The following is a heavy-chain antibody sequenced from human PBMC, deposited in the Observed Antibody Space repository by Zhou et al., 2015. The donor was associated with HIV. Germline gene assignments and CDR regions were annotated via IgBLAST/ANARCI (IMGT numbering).Heavy chain of an antibody. V-gene: IGHV1-69*01. CDR3: ARDHGIVATPDSYGEP. Sequence: QVQLVQSGAEVKKPGSSVKVSCKASGGTFSSYAISWVRQAPGQGLEWMGGIIPIFGTANYAQKFQGRVTITADESTSTAYMELSSLRSEDTAVYYCARDHGIVATPDSYGEPWGQGTLVTVSS. CDR1: GGTFSSYA. CDR2: IIPIFGTA. J-gene: IGHJ4*02. D-gene: IGHD5-12*01.